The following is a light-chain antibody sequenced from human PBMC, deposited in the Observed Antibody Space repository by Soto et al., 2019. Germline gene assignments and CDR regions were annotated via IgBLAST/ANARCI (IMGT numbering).Light chain of an antibody. V-gene: IGLV2-14*03. CDR1: SSDIGTYNY. CDR2: EVN. CDR3: ISLTGSSTLVV. J-gene: IGLJ2*01. Sequence: QSALTQPASVSGSPGQSITISCTGTSSDIGTYNYVSWYQQHPGNVPKLIIYEVNNRPTGVSYRFSGSKSANTASLTISGLRAEDAADYYCISLTGSSTLVVFGGGTKLAVL.